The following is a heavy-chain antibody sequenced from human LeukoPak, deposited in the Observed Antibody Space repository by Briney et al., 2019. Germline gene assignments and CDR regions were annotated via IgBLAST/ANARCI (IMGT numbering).Heavy chain of an antibody. CDR3: ANSGSYYGGDY. J-gene: IGHJ4*02. CDR1: GFTYSSYA. V-gene: IGHV3-23*01. Sequence: GGSLRLSCAASGFTYSSYAMSWVRQAPGKGLEWVSAISGSGGSTYYADSVKGRFTISRDNSKNTLYLQMNSLRAEDTAVYYCANSGSYYGGDYWGQGTLVTVSS. D-gene: IGHD1-26*01. CDR2: ISGSGGST.